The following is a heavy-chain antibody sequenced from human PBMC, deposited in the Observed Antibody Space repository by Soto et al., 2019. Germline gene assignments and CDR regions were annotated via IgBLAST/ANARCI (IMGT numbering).Heavy chain of an antibody. CDR2: IIPIFSSR. CDR3: ARGEAYLGV. Sequence: QVQLVQSGAEVKKPGSSVKVSCKTSRGTFNKYAFNWVRQAPGQGLEWMGWIIPIFSSRNYAEKFQGRVTSTADDSTSTAYMELWSLRFEDTAVYYCARGEAYLGVWGQGTTVTVSS. V-gene: IGHV1-69*01. D-gene: IGHD3-16*01. J-gene: IGHJ6*02. CDR1: RGTFNKYA.